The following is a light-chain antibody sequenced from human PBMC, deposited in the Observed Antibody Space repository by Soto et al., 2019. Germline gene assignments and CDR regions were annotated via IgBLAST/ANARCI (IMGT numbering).Light chain of an antibody. J-gene: IGLJ2*01. CDR2: EVS. V-gene: IGLV2-8*01. CDR1: SSDVGGYNY. Sequence: QSALTQPPSASGSPGQSVTISCTGTSSDVGGYNYVSWYQQHPGKSPKLMIYEVSKRPSGVPDRFSGSKSGNTASLTVSGLQAEDEAAYYCSSYAGSNIVVFGGGTKLTVL. CDR3: SSYAGSNIVV.